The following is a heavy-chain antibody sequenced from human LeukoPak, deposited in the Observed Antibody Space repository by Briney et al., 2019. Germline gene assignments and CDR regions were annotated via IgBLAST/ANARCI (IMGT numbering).Heavy chain of an antibody. J-gene: IGHJ4*02. Sequence: GASVKVSCKASGHTFTSYYIHWVRQAPGQGPEWMGIINPSGGTTVYAQNFQGRVIMTRDTSTSTVHMDLSSLRSEDAAVYYCAREPRPVGATSFGYYFDYWGQGTLVTVSS. V-gene: IGHV1-46*01. D-gene: IGHD1-26*01. CDR1: GHTFTSYY. CDR2: INPSGGTT. CDR3: AREPRPVGATSFGYYFDY.